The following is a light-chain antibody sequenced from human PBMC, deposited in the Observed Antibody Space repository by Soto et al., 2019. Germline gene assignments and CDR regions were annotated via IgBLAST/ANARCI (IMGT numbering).Light chain of an antibody. CDR2: GAS. Sequence: EIVLTQSPGTLSLSPGERATLSCWASESLSSNYLTWYQQKSGQAPRLLIYGASTRATGIPDRFSGSGSGTDFTLTISRVEPEESAVYYWQQYGRSPLYFFGQGTKVEIK. CDR1: ESLSSNY. V-gene: IGKV3-20*01. J-gene: IGKJ2*01. CDR3: QQYGRSPLYF.